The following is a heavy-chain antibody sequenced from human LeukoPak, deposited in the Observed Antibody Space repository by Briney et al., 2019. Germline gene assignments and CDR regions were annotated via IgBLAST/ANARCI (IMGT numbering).Heavy chain of an antibody. J-gene: IGHJ4*02. CDR1: GFTFSSYA. D-gene: IGHD6-6*01. Sequence: GGSLRLSCAASGFTFSSYAMSWVRQAPGKGLEWVSVIYSGSLTYYADSARGRFTISRDNSRNTLYLQMNSLRAEDTAVYYCARSSGIEAHEIDSWGQGTLVTVSS. CDR2: IYSGSLT. CDR3: ARSSGIEAHEIDS. V-gene: IGHV3-23*03.